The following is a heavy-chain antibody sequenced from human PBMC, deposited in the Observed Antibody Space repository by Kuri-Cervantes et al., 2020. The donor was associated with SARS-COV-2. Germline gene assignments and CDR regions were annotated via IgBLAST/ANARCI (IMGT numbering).Heavy chain of an antibody. V-gene: IGHV1-2*02. CDR1: GYTFTGYC. Sequence: ASVKVSCKASGYTFTGYCMHWVRQAPGQGLEWMGWINPNSGGTNYAQKFQGRLTITKDTSKNQVVLTMTNMDPVDTATYYCAHGNKKTTRWFDPWGQGTLVTVSS. CDR2: INPNSGGT. D-gene: IGHD1-7*01. CDR3: AHGNKKTTRWFDP. J-gene: IGHJ5*02.